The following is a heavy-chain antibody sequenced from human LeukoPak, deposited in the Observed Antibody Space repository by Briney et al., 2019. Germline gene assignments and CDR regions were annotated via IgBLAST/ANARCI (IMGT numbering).Heavy chain of an antibody. CDR1: GFTFRSYW. Sequence: PGGSLRLSCAASGFTFRSYWMHWVRQAPGKGLVWVSRINSDGSSTSYADSVKGRYTISGDNAKNTLYLQMNSLRAEGTAVYYCARGISDYYYDSSGYYFPFDYWGQGTLVTVSS. CDR3: ARGISDYYYDSSGYYFPFDY. D-gene: IGHD3-22*01. CDR2: INSDGSST. V-gene: IGHV3-74*01. J-gene: IGHJ4*02.